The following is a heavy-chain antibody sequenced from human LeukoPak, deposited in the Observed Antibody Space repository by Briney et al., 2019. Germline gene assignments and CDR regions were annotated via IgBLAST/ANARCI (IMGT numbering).Heavy chain of an antibody. J-gene: IGHJ4*02. CDR2: ISSSGGST. V-gene: IGHV3-23*01. CDR1: GFTFSTYA. CDR3: ARDLSGATNPFDY. D-gene: IGHD1-26*01. Sequence: GESLRLSCAASGFTFSTYAMSWVRQAPGKGLEWVSAISSSGGSTYYADSVKGRFTISRDNSKNTLYLQMNSLRAEDTAVYYCARDLSGATNPFDYWGQGTLVTVSS.